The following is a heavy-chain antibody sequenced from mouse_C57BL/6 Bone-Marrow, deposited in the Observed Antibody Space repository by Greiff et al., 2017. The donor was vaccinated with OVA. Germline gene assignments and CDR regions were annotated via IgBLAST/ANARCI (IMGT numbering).Heavy chain of an antibody. D-gene: IGHD1-1*01. V-gene: IGHV1-52*01. CDR3: ANSRSYYYGSSYDWFAY. CDR2: IDPSDSDT. Sequence: QVQLQQPGAELVRPGSSVKLSCKASGYTFTSYWMHWVKQRPIQGLEWIGNIDPSDSDTHYNQKFKDKATLTVDKSSSTAYMQLSSLTSEDSAVYYCANSRSYYYGSSYDWFAYWGQGTLVTVSA. J-gene: IGHJ3*01. CDR1: GYTFTSYW.